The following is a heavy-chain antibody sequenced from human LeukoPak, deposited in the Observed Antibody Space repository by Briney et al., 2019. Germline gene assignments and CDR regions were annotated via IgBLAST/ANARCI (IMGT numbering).Heavy chain of an antibody. Sequence: SVKVSCKASGGTFSSYAISWVRQAPGQGLEWMGRIIPIFGTANYAQKFQGRVTITSDESTSTAYMELSSLRSEDTAVYYCARSHCSGGSCYSGDYWGQGTLVTVSS. J-gene: IGHJ4*02. V-gene: IGHV1-69*15. CDR3: ARSHCSGGSCYSGDY. D-gene: IGHD2-15*01. CDR2: IIPIFGTA. CDR1: GGTFSSYA.